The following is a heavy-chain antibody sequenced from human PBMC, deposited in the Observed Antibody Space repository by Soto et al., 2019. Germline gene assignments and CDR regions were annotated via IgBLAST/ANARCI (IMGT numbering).Heavy chain of an antibody. CDR3: ARVDYHFWSGQHYYFDY. V-gene: IGHV1-18*01. D-gene: IGHD3-3*01. CDR1: GYTFTSYG. CDR2: ISGYNGHT. Sequence: QVQLVQSGAEVKKPGASVKVSCKASGYTFTSYGISWVRQAPGQGLEWMGWISGYNGHTNYAQKLQGRVTMTTDTSTSTAYMELGSLRSDATAVYYCARVDYHFWSGQHYYFDYWGQGTLVTVSS. J-gene: IGHJ4*02.